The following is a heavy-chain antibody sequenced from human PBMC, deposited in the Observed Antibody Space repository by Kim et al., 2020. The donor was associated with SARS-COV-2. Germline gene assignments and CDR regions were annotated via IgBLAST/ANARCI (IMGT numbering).Heavy chain of an antibody. Sequence: SETLSLTCTVSGGSISSSSYYWGWIRQPPGKGLEWIGSIYYSGSTYYNPSLKSRVPISVDTSKNQFSLKLSSVTAADTAVYYCARQRGTTIFGVVIRTQIDDWGQGTLVTVSS. CDR2: IYYSGST. J-gene: IGHJ4*02. CDR3: ARQRGTTIFGVVIRTQIDD. D-gene: IGHD3-3*01. V-gene: IGHV4-39*01. CDR1: GGSISSSSYY.